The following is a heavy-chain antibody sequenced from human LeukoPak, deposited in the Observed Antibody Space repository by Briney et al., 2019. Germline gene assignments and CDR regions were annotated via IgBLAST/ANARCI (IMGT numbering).Heavy chain of an antibody. Sequence: SETLSLTCTVSGGSISSYYWSWIRQPAGKGLEWIGHIFHDGVTDYNPSLMSRVSIFSDTPKNHFSLRLTSVTAADTAVYYCAKFSRWLPFEYWGQGALVTVSS. D-gene: IGHD5-12*01. CDR1: GGSISSYY. V-gene: IGHV4-59*01. CDR3: AKFSRWLPFEY. CDR2: IFHDGVT. J-gene: IGHJ4*02.